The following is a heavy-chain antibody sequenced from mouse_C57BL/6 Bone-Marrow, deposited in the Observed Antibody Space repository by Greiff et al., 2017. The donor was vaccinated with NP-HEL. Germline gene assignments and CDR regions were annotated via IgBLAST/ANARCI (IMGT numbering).Heavy chain of an antibody. CDR1: GYTFTDYY. CDR2: INPNNGGT. D-gene: IGHD2-5*01. CDR3: VGVTRYYAMDY. V-gene: IGHV1-26*01. J-gene: IGHJ4*01. Sequence: EVQLQQSGPELVKPGASVKISCKASGYTFTDYYMNWVKQSHGKSLEWIGDINPNNGGTSYNQKFKGKATLTVDKSSSTAYMELRSLTSEDSAVYYCVGVTRYYAMDYWGQGTSVTVSS.